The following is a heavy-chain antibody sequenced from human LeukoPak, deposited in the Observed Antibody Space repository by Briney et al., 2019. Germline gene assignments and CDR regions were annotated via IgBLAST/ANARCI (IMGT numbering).Heavy chain of an antibody. J-gene: IGHJ5*02. CDR2: VRFSGDI. Sequence: PSETLSLTCTVSGGSLNFKTNSWAWVRQPPGRSLEWIEAVRFSGDIYYNPSVMSRVTISVDRSKNQYFLRLNSLTATDTAIYYCARLPTGYPNWFDAWGRGILVTVSS. CDR1: GGSLNFKTNS. CDR3: ARLPTGYPNWFDA. D-gene: IGHD3-9*01. V-gene: IGHV4-39*01.